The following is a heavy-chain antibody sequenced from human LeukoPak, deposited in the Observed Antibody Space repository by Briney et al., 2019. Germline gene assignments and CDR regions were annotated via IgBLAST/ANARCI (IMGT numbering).Heavy chain of an antibody. J-gene: IGHJ5*02. CDR2: IYTSGST. V-gene: IGHV4-4*07. CDR1: GGSISSYY. CDR3: ARIRGGFLEWSNWFDP. Sequence: SETLSLTCTVSGGSISSYYWSWIRQPAGKGLEWIGRIYTSGSTNYNPSLKSRVTMSVDTSKKQFSLKLSPVTAADTAVYYCARIRGGFLEWSNWFDPWGQGTLVTVSS. D-gene: IGHD3-3*01.